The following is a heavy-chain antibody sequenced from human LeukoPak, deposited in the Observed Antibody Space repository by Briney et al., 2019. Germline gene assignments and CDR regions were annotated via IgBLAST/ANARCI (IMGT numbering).Heavy chain of an antibody. CDR3: ARDGIEYGSGNFYSIGIDV. V-gene: IGHV1-69-2*01. D-gene: IGHD3-10*01. CDR1: GYTFTDYY. J-gene: IGHJ6*02. Sequence: GASVKVSCKASGYTFTDYYMHWVQQAPGKGLEWMGRVDPEDGETIYAEKFQGRVTITADTSTDTAYMELRSLRSDDTAVYHCARDGIEYGSGNFYSIGIDVWGQGTTVTVSS. CDR2: VDPEDGET.